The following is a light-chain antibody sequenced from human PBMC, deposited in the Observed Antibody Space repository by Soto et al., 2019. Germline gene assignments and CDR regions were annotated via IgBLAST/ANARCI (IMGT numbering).Light chain of an antibody. Sequence: DIVMTQSPVTLSVSPGDRATLSCRASQSVGHNLAWFQQKPGQAPRLLIYGASAGATGIPDRFSGSGFGTEFTLTISSLQSVDLAVYYCQQYNNWPRTFGQGTKVEMK. V-gene: IGKV3-15*01. CDR2: GAS. CDR1: QSVGHN. CDR3: QQYNNWPRT. J-gene: IGKJ1*01.